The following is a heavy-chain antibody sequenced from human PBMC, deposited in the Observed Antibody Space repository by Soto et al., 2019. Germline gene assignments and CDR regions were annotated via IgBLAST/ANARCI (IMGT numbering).Heavy chain of an antibody. CDR2: ISGSGGST. V-gene: IGHV3-23*01. D-gene: IGHD3-9*01. CDR3: AKDQNDILPGYYQPFC. Sequence: EVQLLESGGGLVQPGGSLRLSCAASGFTFSSYAMSWVRQAPGKGLEWVSAISGSGGSTYYADSVKGRFTISRDNSKNTLYLQMNSLRAEDTAVYYCAKDQNDILPGYYQPFCWGQGTLVTVSS. J-gene: IGHJ4*02. CDR1: GFTFSSYA.